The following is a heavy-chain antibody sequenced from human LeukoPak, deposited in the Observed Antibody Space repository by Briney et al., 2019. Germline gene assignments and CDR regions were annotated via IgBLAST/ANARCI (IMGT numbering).Heavy chain of an antibody. CDR1: GYTFTSYG. J-gene: IGHJ6*03. CDR3: ARAEGANPYYYCYMDV. V-gene: IGHV1-18*01. CDR2: ISAYNGNT. Sequence: ASVKVSCKASGYTFTSYGISWVRQAPGQGLEWMGWISAYNGNTNYAQKVQDRVTMTTDTSTSTAYMELRSLRSDDTAVYYCARAEGANPYYYCYMDVWGKGTTVTVSS. D-gene: IGHD1-26*01.